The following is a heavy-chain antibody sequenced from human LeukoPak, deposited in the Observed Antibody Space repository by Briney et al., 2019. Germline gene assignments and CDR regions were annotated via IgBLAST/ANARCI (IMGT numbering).Heavy chain of an antibody. J-gene: IGHJ4*02. CDR2: ISGSGGST. Sequence: GGSLRLSCAASGFTFSSYAMSWVRQAPGKGLKWVSGISGSGGSTYYADSVKGRFTISRDNSKNTLYVQMNSLRAEDTAVYYCAKTREGGDCYDYWGQGTLVTVSS. CDR3: AKTREGGDCYDY. V-gene: IGHV3-23*01. CDR1: GFTFSSYA. D-gene: IGHD2-21*01.